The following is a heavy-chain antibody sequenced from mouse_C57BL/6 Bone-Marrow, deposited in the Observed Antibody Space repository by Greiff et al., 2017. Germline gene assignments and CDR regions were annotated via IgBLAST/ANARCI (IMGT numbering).Heavy chain of an antibody. CDR2: IDPSDSYT. J-gene: IGHJ1*03. CDR3: AREGTTVDWYFDV. CDR1: GYTFTSYW. D-gene: IGHD1-1*01. Sequence: QVQLQQSGAELVMPGASVKLSCKASGYTFTSYWMHWVKQRPGQGLEWIGEIDPSDSYTNYNQKFKGKSTLTVDKSSSTAYMQLSSLTSEASAVYYCAREGTTVDWYFDVWGTGTTVTVSS. V-gene: IGHV1-69*01.